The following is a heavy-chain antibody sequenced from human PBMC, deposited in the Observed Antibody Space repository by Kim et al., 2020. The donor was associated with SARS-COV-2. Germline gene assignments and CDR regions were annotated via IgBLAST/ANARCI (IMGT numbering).Heavy chain of an antibody. D-gene: IGHD3-22*01. CDR2: IYPGDSDT. CDR3: ARRGLSSANDYNMDV. CDR1: GYSFSNYW. J-gene: IGHJ6*02. Sequence: GESLKISCQGSGYSFSNYWIAWVRQMPGKGLEWMGIIYPGDSDTTYSPSFQGQVTISADKSLSTAYLQWSSLKASDTAMYYCARRGLSSANDYNMDVWGQGTTVTVSS. V-gene: IGHV5-51*01.